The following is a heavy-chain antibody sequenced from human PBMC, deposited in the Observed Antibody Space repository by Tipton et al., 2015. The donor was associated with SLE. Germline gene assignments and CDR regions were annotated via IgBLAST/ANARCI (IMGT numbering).Heavy chain of an antibody. CDR1: GFTFSSYA. J-gene: IGHJ4*02. CDR3: AKKDDFWSGYSDY. CDR2: ISGRGGST. V-gene: IGHV3-23*01. D-gene: IGHD3-3*01. Sequence: SLRLSCAASGFTFSSYAMSWVRQAPGKGLGWVSAISGRGGSTYYADSVKGRFTISRDNSKNTLYLQMNSLRAEDTAVYYCAKKDDFWSGYSDYWGQGTLVTVSS.